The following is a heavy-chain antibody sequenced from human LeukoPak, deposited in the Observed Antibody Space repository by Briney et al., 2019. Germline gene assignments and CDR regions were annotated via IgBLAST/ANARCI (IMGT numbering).Heavy chain of an antibody. D-gene: IGHD5-24*01. V-gene: IGHV4-39*07. J-gene: IGHJ4*02. CDR2: INHCGST. CDR3: ARGWVYGDGYNRSYYFDY. Sequence: PSETLSLTCTVSGGSISSSTYYWRWIRQPPGKGLEWIGEINHCGSTYYNPALTSRVTISVDTSKDQFSLKLSSVTAADRAVYYCARGWVYGDGYNRSYYFDYWGQGTLVTVSS. CDR1: GGSISSSTYY.